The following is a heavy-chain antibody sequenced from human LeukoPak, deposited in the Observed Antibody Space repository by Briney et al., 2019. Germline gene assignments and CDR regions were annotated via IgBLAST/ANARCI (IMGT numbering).Heavy chain of an antibody. CDR3: ARGRRPYSSSWYYFDY. V-gene: IGHV1-8*01. J-gene: IGHJ4*02. CDR1: GYNFTSYD. Sequence: WASVKVSCKASGYNFTSYDINWVRQATGQGLEWMGWMQPHSGDTGYAQKFQGRVTITRNTSISTAYMELSSLRSEDTAVYYCARGRRPYSSSWYYFDYWGQGTLVTVSS. D-gene: IGHD6-13*01. CDR2: MQPHSGDT.